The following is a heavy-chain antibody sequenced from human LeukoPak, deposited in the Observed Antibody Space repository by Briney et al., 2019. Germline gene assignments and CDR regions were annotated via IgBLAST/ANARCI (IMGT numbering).Heavy chain of an antibody. J-gene: IGHJ4*02. V-gene: IGHV3-7*01. D-gene: IGHD3-22*01. Sequence: GGSLRLSCAASGFTFYIYWMAWVRQAPGKGLEWVATISHDGSEKYYVDSVRGRFSISRDNAKNSLYLQMDSLRAEDTAVYYCAREDSSGYRSFDYWGQGTLVTVSS. CDR1: GFTFYIYW. CDR2: ISHDGSEK. CDR3: AREDSSGYRSFDY.